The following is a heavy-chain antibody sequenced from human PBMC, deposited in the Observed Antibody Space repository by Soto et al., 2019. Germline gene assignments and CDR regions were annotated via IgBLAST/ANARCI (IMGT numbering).Heavy chain of an antibody. V-gene: IGHV4-59*08. CDR2: IYYSGST. J-gene: IGHJ3*02. D-gene: IGHD5-12*01. Sequence: SETLSLTCTVSGGSISSYYWSWIRQPPGKGLEWIGYIYYSGSTNYNPSLKSRVTISVDTSKNQFSLKLSSVTAADTAVYYCARQDIVATITSFGAFDIWGQGTMVTVSS. CDR3: ARQDIVATITSFGAFDI. CDR1: GGSISSYY.